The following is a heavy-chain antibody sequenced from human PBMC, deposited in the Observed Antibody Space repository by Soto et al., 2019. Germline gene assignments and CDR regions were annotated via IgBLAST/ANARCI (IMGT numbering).Heavy chain of an antibody. CDR2: ISTSGGST. CDR1: GVTFSSYA. Sequence: EVQLLESGGGLVQPGGSLRLSCAASGVTFSSYAMSWVRQAPGKGLEWVSSISTSGGSTYYADSVKGRFTISRDNSHNPLYLQMNSLRAEDTAVYYCSLSDRYYGMDVWGLGTTVTVSS. J-gene: IGHJ6*02. CDR3: SLSDRYYGMDV. V-gene: IGHV3-23*01.